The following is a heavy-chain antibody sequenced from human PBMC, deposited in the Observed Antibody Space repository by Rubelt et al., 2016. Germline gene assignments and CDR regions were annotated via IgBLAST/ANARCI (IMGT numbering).Heavy chain of an antibody. CDR2: VYNSGST. CDR1: GVSIRSYY. J-gene: IGHJ4*02. D-gene: IGHD2-15*01. CDR3: ARDPRIDKAQFDY. Sequence: QVQLQQSGPGLVKPSETLSLTCTVSGVSIRSYYWSWIRQPPGKGLEWIGYVYNSGSTNYNPSLKSRVTISIDTSKNQFSLKLSSVTAADTAVYYCARDPRIDKAQFDYWGQGTLVTVSS. V-gene: IGHV4-4*08.